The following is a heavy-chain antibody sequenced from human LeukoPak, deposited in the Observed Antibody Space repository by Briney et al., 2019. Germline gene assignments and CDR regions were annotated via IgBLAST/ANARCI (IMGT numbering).Heavy chain of an antibody. J-gene: IGHJ4*02. CDR3: ASGLGVPAASPNDY. CDR2: MNPNSGNT. CDR1: GYTFTSYD. V-gene: IGHV1-8*01. Sequence: ASVKVSCKASGYTFTSYDINWVRQAPGQGLEWMGWMNPNSGNTGYAQKFQGRVTMTRNTSISTAYMELSSLRSEDKAVYYCASGLGVPAASPNDYWGQGTLVTVSS. D-gene: IGHD2-2*01.